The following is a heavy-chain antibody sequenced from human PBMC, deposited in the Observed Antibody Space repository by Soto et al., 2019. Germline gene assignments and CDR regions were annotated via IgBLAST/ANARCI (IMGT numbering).Heavy chain of an antibody. Sequence: AAVKVSCKASGGTLSSYAISWVRQAPGQGLEWMGGIIPIFGTANYAQKFQGRVTITADKSTSTAYMELSSLRSEDTAVYYCASRFRSGYNFEYALDIWRQGTMVTVSS. CDR2: IIPIFGTA. CDR3: ASRFRSGYNFEYALDI. CDR1: GGTLSSYA. V-gene: IGHV1-69*06. J-gene: IGHJ3*02. D-gene: IGHD3-22*01.